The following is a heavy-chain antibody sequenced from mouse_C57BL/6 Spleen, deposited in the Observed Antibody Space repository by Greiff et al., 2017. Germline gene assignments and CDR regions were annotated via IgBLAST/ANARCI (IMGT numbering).Heavy chain of an antibody. CDR1: GFNIKDDY. V-gene: IGHV14-4*01. CDR2: IDTENGAN. Sequence: VQLQQSGAELVRPGASLKLSCTASGFNIKDDYMHWVKQSPEQGLEWIGWIDTENGANEYASKFQGKATITADTSSNTAYLQLSSRTSEDTAVYYCTTDWDVTLAYWGQGTLVTVSA. J-gene: IGHJ3*01. CDR3: TTDWDVTLAY. D-gene: IGHD4-1*01.